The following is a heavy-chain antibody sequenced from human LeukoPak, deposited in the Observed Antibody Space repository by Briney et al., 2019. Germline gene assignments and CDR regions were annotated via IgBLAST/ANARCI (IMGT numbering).Heavy chain of an antibody. J-gene: IGHJ4*02. Sequence: GASVKVSCKASGYTFTSYAMHWVRQAPGQRLEWMGWINAGNGNTRYSQKFQGRVTITRDTSASTAYMELSSLRSEDTAVYYCARGMDIVATIPDFDYWGQGTLVTVSS. CDR1: GYTFTSYA. D-gene: IGHD5-12*01. CDR2: INAGNGNT. CDR3: ARGMDIVATIPDFDY. V-gene: IGHV1-3*01.